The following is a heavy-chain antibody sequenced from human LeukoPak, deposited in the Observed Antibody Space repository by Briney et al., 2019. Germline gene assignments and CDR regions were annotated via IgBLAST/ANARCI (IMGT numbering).Heavy chain of an antibody. V-gene: IGHV3-74*01. J-gene: IGHJ1*01. CDR2: IKSDGST. CDR3: ARAPSEIGGYYPEYFRH. CDR1: GFTFSTYW. Sequence: GGSLRLSCAAYGFTFSTYWMHWVRQAPGKGLVWVSRIKSDGSTNYADSVKGRFTIARDNANNTLSPQMNSLRPEDTGVYYCARAPSEIGGYYPEYFRHWGQGTLVTVSS. D-gene: IGHD3-22*01.